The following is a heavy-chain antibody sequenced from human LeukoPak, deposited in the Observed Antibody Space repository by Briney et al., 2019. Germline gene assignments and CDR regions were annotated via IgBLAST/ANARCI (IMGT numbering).Heavy chain of an antibody. J-gene: IGHJ4*02. CDR2: ICGCGGST. CDR3: ARDSGCSGTQRGEY. D-gene: IGHD2-15*01. Sequence: PGGPLRLSCAPSGFTLSSYAMSWVAQAAGKEVEGVSAICGCGGSTYHEASVKGRFTISGDNSKNTLYLQLNRLRAEDTAVYYCARDSGCSGTQRGEYWGQGTLVTVSS. V-gene: IGHV3-23*01. CDR1: GFTLSSYA.